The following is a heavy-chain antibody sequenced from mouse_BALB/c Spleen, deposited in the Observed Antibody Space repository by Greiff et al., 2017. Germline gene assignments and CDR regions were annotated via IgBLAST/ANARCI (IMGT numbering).Heavy chain of an antibody. V-gene: IGHV14-4*02. D-gene: IGHD1-1*01. J-gene: IGHJ2*01. CDR1: GFNIKDYY. Sequence: EVQLQQSGAELVRSGASVKLSCTASGFNIKDYYMHWVKQRPEQGLEWIGWIDPENGDTEYAPKFQGKATMTADTSSNTAYLQLSSLTSEDTAVYYCNRVTTVVAPYFDYCGQGTTLTVSS. CDR3: NRVTTVVAPYFDY. CDR2: IDPENGDT.